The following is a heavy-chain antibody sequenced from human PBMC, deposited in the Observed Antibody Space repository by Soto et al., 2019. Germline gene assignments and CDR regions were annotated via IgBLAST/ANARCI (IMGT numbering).Heavy chain of an antibody. Sequence: GASVKVSCKASGYTFTSYGISWVRQAPGQGLEWMGWISAYNGNTNYAQKLQGRVTMTTDTSTGTAYMELRSLRSDDTAVYYCATSTDSSGIAEAFDIWGQGTMVTVSS. CDR3: ATSTDSSGIAEAFDI. J-gene: IGHJ3*02. CDR1: GYTFTSYG. V-gene: IGHV1-18*01. D-gene: IGHD3-22*01. CDR2: ISAYNGNT.